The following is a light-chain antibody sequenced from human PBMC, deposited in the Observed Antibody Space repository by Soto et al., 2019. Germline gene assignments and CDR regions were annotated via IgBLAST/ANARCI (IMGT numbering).Light chain of an antibody. CDR2: GAS. Sequence: EIVLTQSPGTLSLSPGERATLSYRASQSVSSTNLAWYQQRPGQAPRLLIYGASNRATGIPDRFSGSGSGTDFTLTISRLEPEDFAVYYCQQYGSSPLFTFGGGTKVDIK. V-gene: IGKV3-20*01. CDR3: QQYGSSPLFT. CDR1: QSVSSTN. J-gene: IGKJ4*01.